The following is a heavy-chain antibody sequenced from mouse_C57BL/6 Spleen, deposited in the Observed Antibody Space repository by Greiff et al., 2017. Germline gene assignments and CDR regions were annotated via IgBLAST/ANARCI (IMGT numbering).Heavy chain of an antibody. CDR2: INPNNGGT. J-gene: IGHJ2*01. CDR3: ARQGDGGDY. Sequence: EVQLQQSGPELVKPGASVKISCKASGYTFTDYYMNWVKQSHGKSLEWIGDINPNNGGTSYNQKFKGKATLTVDKSSSTAYMELRSLTSEDSAVYYCARQGDGGDYWGQGTTLTVSS. D-gene: IGHD3-3*01. CDR1: GYTFTDYY. V-gene: IGHV1-26*01.